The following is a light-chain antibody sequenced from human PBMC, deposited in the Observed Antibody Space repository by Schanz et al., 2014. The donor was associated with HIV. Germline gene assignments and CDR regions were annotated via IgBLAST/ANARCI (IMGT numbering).Light chain of an antibody. Sequence: QSVLTQPPSASGTPGQRVTLSCSASSSNIATNAVNWYQQFPGTAPKLLIYRNNQRPSGVPDRFSGSKSGTSASLAISGLQSEDEADYYCAAWDDSLNGWVFGGGTKLTVL. J-gene: IGLJ3*02. CDR3: AAWDDSLNGWV. CDR2: RNN. CDR1: SSNIATNA. V-gene: IGLV1-44*01.